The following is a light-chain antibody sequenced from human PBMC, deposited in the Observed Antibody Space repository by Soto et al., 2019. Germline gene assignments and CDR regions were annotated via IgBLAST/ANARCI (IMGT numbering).Light chain of an antibody. J-gene: IGKJ4*01. V-gene: IGKV3-20*01. CDR2: DAS. Sequence: EFVLTQSPGTLSLSPGERATLSCRASQTVRNNYLAWYQQKPGQAPRLLIYDASSRATGIPDRFSGGGSGTDFTLTTSRLEPEDFAVYYCQQYGSSPVTFGGGTKVDIK. CDR3: QQYGSSPVT. CDR1: QTVRNNY.